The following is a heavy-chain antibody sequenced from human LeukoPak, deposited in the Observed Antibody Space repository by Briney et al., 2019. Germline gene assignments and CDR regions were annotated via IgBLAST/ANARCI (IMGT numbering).Heavy chain of an antibody. V-gene: IGHV3-23*01. CDR2: ISGSGGST. CDR1: GFTFSSYG. D-gene: IGHD6-13*01. Sequence: GGTLRLSCAASGFTFSSYGMSWVRQAPGKGLEWVSAISGSGGSTYYADSVEGRFTISRDNSKNTLYLQMNSLRAEDTAVYYCAKDHSSMRGYFQHWGQGTLVTVSS. CDR3: AKDHSSMRGYFQH. J-gene: IGHJ1*01.